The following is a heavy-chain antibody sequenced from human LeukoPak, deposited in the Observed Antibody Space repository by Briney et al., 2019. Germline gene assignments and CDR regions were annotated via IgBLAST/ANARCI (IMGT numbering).Heavy chain of an antibody. J-gene: IGHJ4*02. CDR2: INSDGRST. D-gene: IGHD4-17*01. CDR1: GFTFSRYW. CDR3: ARDGVYFGDFPDY. Sequence: GGTLRLSCAASGFTFSRYWMHWVRQAPGKGLVWVSRINSDGRSTSYADSVKGRFTISRDNVKNTLYLQMNSLRGEDTAVYYCARDGVYFGDFPDYWGQGTLVTVSS. V-gene: IGHV3-74*01.